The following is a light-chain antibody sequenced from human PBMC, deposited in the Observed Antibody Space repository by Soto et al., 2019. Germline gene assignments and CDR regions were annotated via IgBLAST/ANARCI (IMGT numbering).Light chain of an antibody. Sequence: QSALTQPASVSGSPGQSITISCTGTSSDVGGYNYGSWYQQHPGQAPRLMIYEVTNRPSGVSNRFSGSRSGNTASLTISGLEADYEADYYCTSYTSSNTLGVFGTGTKLTVL. CDR3: TSYTSSNTLGV. CDR1: SSDVGGYNY. V-gene: IGLV2-14*01. J-gene: IGLJ1*01. CDR2: EVT.